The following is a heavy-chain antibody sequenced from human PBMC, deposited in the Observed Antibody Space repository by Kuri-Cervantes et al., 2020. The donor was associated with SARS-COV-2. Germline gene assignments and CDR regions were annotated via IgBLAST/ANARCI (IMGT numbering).Heavy chain of an antibody. CDR2: IYYSGST. J-gene: IGHJ3*02. CDR1: GGSFSSHY. Sequence: SETLSLTCAVYGGSFSSHYWSWIRQPPGKGLEWIGYIYYSGSTNYNPSLKSRVTISVDTSKNQFSLKLSSVTAADTAVYYCARDKFEMATIPDAFDIWGQGTMVTVSS. V-gene: IGHV4-59*11. CDR3: ARDKFEMATIPDAFDI. D-gene: IGHD5-24*01.